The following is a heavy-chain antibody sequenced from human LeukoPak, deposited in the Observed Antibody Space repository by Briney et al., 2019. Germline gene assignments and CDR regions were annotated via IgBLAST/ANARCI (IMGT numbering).Heavy chain of an antibody. V-gene: IGHV3-43*02. CDR3: ARGTGSGSYLIDY. CDR1: GFTFDNYA. J-gene: IGHJ4*02. Sequence: GSLRLSCAASGFTFDNYAMHWVRQGPGKGLEWVSLISGDGGSIHYADSVKGRFTISRDNSKNSLYLQMSSLGTEDSGLYYCARGTGSGSYLIDYWGQGTLVTVSS. CDR2: ISGDGGSI. D-gene: IGHD3-10*01.